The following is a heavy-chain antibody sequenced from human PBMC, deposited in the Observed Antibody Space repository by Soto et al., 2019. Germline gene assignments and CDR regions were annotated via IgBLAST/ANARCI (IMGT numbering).Heavy chain of an antibody. J-gene: IGHJ5*01. D-gene: IGHD1-1*01. V-gene: IGHV4-4*02. CDR1: GGSVRAPDW. CDR3: ARVRQGCSANNCYFDP. CDR2: VHISGHS. Sequence: SETLSLTCTLSGGSVRAPDWWNWVRQSPDKGLEWIAEVHISGHSNYNPSLRSRVSVSIDSSKNQFYLNLNSVTAADTAIYYCARVRQGCSANNCYFDPWGQGTQVTVST.